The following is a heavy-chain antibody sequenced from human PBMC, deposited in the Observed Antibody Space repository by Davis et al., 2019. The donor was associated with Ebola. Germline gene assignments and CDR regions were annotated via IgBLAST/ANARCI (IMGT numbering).Heavy chain of an antibody. D-gene: IGHD3-22*01. CDR1: GGSISSYY. CDR3: ARDSYYDSSGYYRFFDY. Sequence: MPGGSLRLSCTVSGGSISSYYWSWIRQPPGKGLEWIGYIYYSGSTNYNPSLKSRVTISVDTSKNQFSLKLSSVTAADTAVYYCARDSYYDSSGYYRFFDYWGQGTLVTVSS. J-gene: IGHJ4*02. CDR2: IYYSGST. V-gene: IGHV4-59*01.